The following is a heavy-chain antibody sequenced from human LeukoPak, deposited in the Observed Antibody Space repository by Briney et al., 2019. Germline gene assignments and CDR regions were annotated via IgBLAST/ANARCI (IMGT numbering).Heavy chain of an antibody. CDR1: GYSFTSYW. CDR3: ARLLMVRGVDDAFDI. D-gene: IGHD3-10*01. Sequence: GESLKISCKGSGYSFTSYWIGWVRQMPGKGLEGMGIIYPGDSDTGYSPSFQGQVTISADKSISTAYLQWSSLKASDTAMYYCARLLMVRGVDDAFDIWGQGTMVTVSS. J-gene: IGHJ3*02. CDR2: IYPGDSDT. V-gene: IGHV5-51*01.